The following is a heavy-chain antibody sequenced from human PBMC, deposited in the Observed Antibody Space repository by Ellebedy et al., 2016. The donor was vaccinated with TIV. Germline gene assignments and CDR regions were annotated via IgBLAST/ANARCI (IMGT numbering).Heavy chain of an antibody. D-gene: IGHD3-22*01. CDR2: IDPSDSYT. J-gene: IGHJ6*02. CDR3: ARHGGVSYYYDSSGYQQYYYYYYGMDV. Sequence: KVSCXGSGYSFTSYWISWVRQMPGKGLEWMGRIDPSDSYTNYSPSFQGHVTISADKSISTAYLQWSSLKASDTAMYYCARHGGVSYYYDSSGYQQYYYYYYGMDVWGQGTTVTVSS. V-gene: IGHV5-10-1*01. CDR1: GYSFTSYW.